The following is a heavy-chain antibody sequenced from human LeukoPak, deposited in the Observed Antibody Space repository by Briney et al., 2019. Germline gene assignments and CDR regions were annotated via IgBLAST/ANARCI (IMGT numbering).Heavy chain of an antibody. Sequence: ASVKVSCKASGYTFTSYAMNWVRQAPGKGLEWMGGFDPEDGETIYAQKFQGRVTMTEDTSTDTAYMELSSLRSEDTAVYYCARSDVDRGLDYWGQGTLVTVSS. CDR1: GYTFTSYA. D-gene: IGHD3-10*01. V-gene: IGHV1-24*01. J-gene: IGHJ4*02. CDR2: FDPEDGET. CDR3: ARSDVDRGLDY.